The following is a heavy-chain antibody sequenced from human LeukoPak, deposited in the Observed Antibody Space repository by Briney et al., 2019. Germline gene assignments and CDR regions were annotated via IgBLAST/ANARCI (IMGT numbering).Heavy chain of an antibody. J-gene: IGHJ4*02. CDR3: ARDNYDSSGMDYFDR. Sequence: PSETLSLTCTVSGGSISSYYWSWIRQPPGKGLEWIANIWHSGITNYNPSLKSRVTISVDPSKNQFSLRLSSVTAADTAVYYCARDNYDSSGMDYFDRWGQGTLVTVAS. CDR2: IWHSGIT. D-gene: IGHD3-22*01. V-gene: IGHV4-59*12. CDR1: GGSISSYY.